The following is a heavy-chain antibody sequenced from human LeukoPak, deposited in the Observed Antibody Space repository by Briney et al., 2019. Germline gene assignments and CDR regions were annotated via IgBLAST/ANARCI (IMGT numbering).Heavy chain of an antibody. D-gene: IGHD3-10*01. CDR1: GFTFNNYA. J-gene: IGHJ4*02. CDR2: ISGSGAST. Sequence: PGGSLRLSCASSGFTFNNYAMSWVRQAPGKGLEWVSAISGSGASTYYAHSVKGRFTISRDNSKNTLYVQMNSLRAEATAVYYCASAVVRARELHWGQGTLVTVSS. CDR3: ASAVVRARELH. V-gene: IGHV3-23*01.